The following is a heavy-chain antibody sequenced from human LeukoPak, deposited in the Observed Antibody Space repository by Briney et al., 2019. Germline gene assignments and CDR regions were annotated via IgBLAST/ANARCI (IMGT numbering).Heavy chain of an antibody. CDR3: AVSQQWLVYFDY. V-gene: IGHV3-33*01. Sequence: GGSLRLSCAASGFTFGSYGIHWVRQVPGKGLEWVALIWYDGSKKYYADSVKGRFTISRDNSKNTVYLQMNSLTVEDTALYYCAVSQQWLVYFDYWGQGTLVTVSS. J-gene: IGHJ4*02. CDR2: IWYDGSKK. CDR1: GFTFGSYG. D-gene: IGHD6-19*01.